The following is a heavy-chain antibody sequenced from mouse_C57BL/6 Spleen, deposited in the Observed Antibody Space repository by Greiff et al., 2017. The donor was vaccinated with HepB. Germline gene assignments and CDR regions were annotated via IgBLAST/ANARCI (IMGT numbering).Heavy chain of an antibody. Sequence: EVKLVESGPELVKPGASVKIPCKASGYTFTDYNMDWVKQSHGKSLEWIGDINPNNGGTIYNQKFKGKATLTVDKSSSTAYMELRSLTSEDTAVYYCARNYDGRYFDVWGTGTTVTVSS. D-gene: IGHD2-4*01. V-gene: IGHV1-18*01. J-gene: IGHJ1*03. CDR1: GYTFTDYN. CDR2: INPNNGGT. CDR3: ARNYDGRYFDV.